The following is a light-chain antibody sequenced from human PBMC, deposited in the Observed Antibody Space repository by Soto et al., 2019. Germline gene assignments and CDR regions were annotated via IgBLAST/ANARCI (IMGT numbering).Light chain of an antibody. Sequence: EIVLTQSPATLYWSAGERATLSCRASQSVSSYLAWYQQKPGQAPRLLIYDASNRATGIPARFSGSGSGTDFTLTISSLEPEDFAVYYCQQRSNWPQWTFGQGTKVEIK. J-gene: IGKJ1*01. V-gene: IGKV3-11*01. CDR1: QSVSSY. CDR3: QQRSNWPQWT. CDR2: DAS.